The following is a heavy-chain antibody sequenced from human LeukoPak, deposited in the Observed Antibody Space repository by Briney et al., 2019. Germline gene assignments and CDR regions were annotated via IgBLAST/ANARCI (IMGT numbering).Heavy chain of an antibody. J-gene: IGHJ4*02. Sequence: ASVKVSCKASGYTFTSYYMHWVRQAPGQGLEWMGIINPSGGSTSYAQKFQGRVTMTRDTSTGTVYMELSSLRSEDTAVYYCARTFRESYYDFWSGYSTLDYWGQGTLVTVSS. V-gene: IGHV1-46*01. CDR3: ARTFRESYYDFWSGYSTLDY. CDR1: GYTFTSYY. D-gene: IGHD3-3*01. CDR2: INPSGGST.